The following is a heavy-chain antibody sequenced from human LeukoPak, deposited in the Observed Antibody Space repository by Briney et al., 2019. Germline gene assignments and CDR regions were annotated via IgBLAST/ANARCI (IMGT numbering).Heavy chain of an antibody. CDR2: LYSDGNT. Sequence: GGSLRLSCAASGFTVITNDMTWVRQAPGKGLEWVLVLYSDGNTKYADSVQGRFTISRDNSKNTLYLEMNSLSPDDTAVYYCARGVEPLAANTLAYWGQGTLVTVSS. CDR1: GFTVITND. CDR3: ARGVEPLAANTLAY. V-gene: IGHV3-53*01. D-gene: IGHD1-14*01. J-gene: IGHJ4*02.